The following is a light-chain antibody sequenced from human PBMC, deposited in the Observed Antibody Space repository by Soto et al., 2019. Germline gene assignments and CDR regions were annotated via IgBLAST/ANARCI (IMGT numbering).Light chain of an antibody. CDR3: CSYTSSSTSV. Sequence: QSVLTQAASVSGSPGQSITISCTGTSTDIGRYNYVSWYQQHPGKAPKLMIYDVSNRPSGVSNRFSGSKSGNTASLTISGLQAEDEADYYCCSYTSSSTSVFATGTKVTVL. V-gene: IGLV2-14*03. CDR1: STDIGRYNY. J-gene: IGLJ1*01. CDR2: DVS.